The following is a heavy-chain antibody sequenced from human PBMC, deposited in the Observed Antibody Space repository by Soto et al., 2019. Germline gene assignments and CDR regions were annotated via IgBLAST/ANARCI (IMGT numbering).Heavy chain of an antibody. D-gene: IGHD3-3*01. J-gene: IGHJ6*02. Sequence: PSETLSLTCAVYGGSFSGYYWSWIRPPPGKGLEWIGEINHSGSTNYNPSLKSRVTISVDTSKNQFSLKLSSVTAADTAVYYCARGSPPDYDFWSGYYDYYYYYGMDVWGQGTTVTVSS. CDR2: INHSGST. CDR1: GGSFSGYY. CDR3: ARGSPPDYDFWSGYYDYYYYYGMDV. V-gene: IGHV4-34*01.